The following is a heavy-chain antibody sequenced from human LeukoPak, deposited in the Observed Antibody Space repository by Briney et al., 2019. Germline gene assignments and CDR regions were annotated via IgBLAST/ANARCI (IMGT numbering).Heavy chain of an antibody. J-gene: IGHJ4*02. D-gene: IGHD3-22*01. CDR1: GFTFSSYA. V-gene: IGHV3-30-3*01. CDR2: ISYDGSNK. CDR3: ARDLKDNSGYYHDY. Sequence: GGSLRLSCAASGFTFSSYAMHWVRQAPGKGLEWEAVISYDGSNKYYADSVKGRFTISRDNSKNTLYLQMNSLRAEDTAVYYCARDLKDNSGYYHDYWGQGTLVTVSS.